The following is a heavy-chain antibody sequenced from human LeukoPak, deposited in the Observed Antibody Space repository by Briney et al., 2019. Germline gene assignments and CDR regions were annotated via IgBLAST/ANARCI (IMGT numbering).Heavy chain of an antibody. J-gene: IGHJ3*02. D-gene: IGHD3-16*01. CDR1: GDFTSFYY. CDR3: ARDQSGSGGHNNDAFDI. Sequence: PSETLSLTCTVSGDFTSFYYWNWIRQPAGKGLEWIGRIYASGSSRYNPSFKGRVTMSADTSKNQVSLNVTSVTAADTAVYFCARDQSGSGGHNNDAFDIWGQGTVVTVSS. V-gene: IGHV4-4*07. CDR2: IYASGSS.